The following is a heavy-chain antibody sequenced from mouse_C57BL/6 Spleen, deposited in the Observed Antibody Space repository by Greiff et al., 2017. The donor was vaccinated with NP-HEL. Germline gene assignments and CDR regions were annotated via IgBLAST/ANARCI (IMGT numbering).Heavy chain of an antibody. CDR1: GYSITSGYY. D-gene: IGHD1-1*01. CDR3: ARDYGSFFDY. J-gene: IGHJ2*01. V-gene: IGHV3-6*01. CDR2: ISYDGSN. Sequence: EVQRVESGPGLVKPSQSLSLTCSVTGYSITSGYYWNWIRQFPGNKLEWMGYISYDGSNNYNPSLKNRISITRDTSKNQFFLKLNSVTTEDTATYYCARDYGSFFDYWGQGTTLTVSS.